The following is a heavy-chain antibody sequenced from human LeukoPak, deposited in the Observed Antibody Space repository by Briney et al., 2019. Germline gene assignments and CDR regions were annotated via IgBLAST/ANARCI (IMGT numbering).Heavy chain of an antibody. CDR1: GFTFSSYG. V-gene: IGHV3-30*02. CDR3: AKERYRGNPRYYYYMDV. Sequence: AGGSLRLSCAASGFTFSSYGMHWVRQAPGKGLEWVAFIRYDGSNKYYADSVKGRFTISRDNSKNTLCLQMNSLRAEDTAVYYCAKERYRGNPRYYYYMDVWGKGTTVTVSS. CDR2: IRYDGSNK. J-gene: IGHJ6*03. D-gene: IGHD1-1*01.